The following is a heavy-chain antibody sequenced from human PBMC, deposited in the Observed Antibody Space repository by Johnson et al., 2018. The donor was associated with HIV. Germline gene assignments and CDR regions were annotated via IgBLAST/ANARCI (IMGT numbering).Heavy chain of an antibody. V-gene: IGHV3-30*04. CDR1: GFSFNSYA. D-gene: IGHD2-2*01. CDR3: ALDRYCSSTSCRADNDAFDI. J-gene: IGHJ3*02. Sequence: QVQLVESGGGVVQPGRSLRLSCAASGFSFNSYAMHWVRQAPGKGLEWVAVLSYAGTNEYYADSVKGRFTISRDISKNTLYLQMNSLRAEDTAVYYCALDRYCSSTSCRADNDAFDIWGQGTMVTVSS. CDR2: LSYAGTNE.